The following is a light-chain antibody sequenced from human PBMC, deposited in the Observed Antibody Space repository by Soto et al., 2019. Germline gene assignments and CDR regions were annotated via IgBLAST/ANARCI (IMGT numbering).Light chain of an antibody. V-gene: IGLV3-9*01. Sequence: SYELTQPLSVSVALGQTARVTCGGNNIGSKNVHWYQQKPGQAPVLLIYRDTYRPSGIPERFSGSNSGNTATLTISRAQGGDEADYYCHMWYSSTVVFGGGTKLTVL. CDR2: RDT. CDR1: NIGSKN. CDR3: HMWYSSTVV. J-gene: IGLJ3*02.